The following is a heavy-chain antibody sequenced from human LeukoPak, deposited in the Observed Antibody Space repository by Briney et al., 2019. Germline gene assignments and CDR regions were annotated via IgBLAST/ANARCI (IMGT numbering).Heavy chain of an antibody. V-gene: IGHV1-18*04. CDR1: GYTFTGYY. Sequence: GASVKVSCKASGYTFTGYYMHWVRQAPGQGLEWMGWISAYNGNTNYAQKLQGRVTMTTDTSTSTAYMELRSLRSDDTAVYYCATTMVREHPSYYYGMDVWGQGTTVTVSS. D-gene: IGHD3-10*01. J-gene: IGHJ6*02. CDR3: ATTMVREHPSYYYGMDV. CDR2: ISAYNGNT.